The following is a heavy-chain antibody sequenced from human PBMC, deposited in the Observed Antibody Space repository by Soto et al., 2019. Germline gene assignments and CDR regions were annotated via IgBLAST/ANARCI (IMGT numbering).Heavy chain of an antibody. CDR1: GGSVSSGGYY. D-gene: IGHD2-21*02. CDR2: IDYSGST. J-gene: IGHJ2*01. V-gene: IGHV4-61*08. CDR3: ARDAQCYCGEDCLARYWYFAL. Sequence: QVQLQESGPGLVKPSETLSLTCTVSGGSVSSGGYYWSWIRQPPGKGLEWIGYIDYSGSTNNNPSLQSRVTIALDTAKNQFSLKLNSVSAADTAVYDWARDAQCYCGEDCLARYWYFALGGRGTLVTVSS.